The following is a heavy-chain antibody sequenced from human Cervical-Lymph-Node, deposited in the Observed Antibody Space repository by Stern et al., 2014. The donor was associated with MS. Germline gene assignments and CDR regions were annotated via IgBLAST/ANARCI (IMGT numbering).Heavy chain of an antibody. CDR2: IIPIFGTA. J-gene: IGHJ4*02. CDR3: ARPSLLGYSSGWSFDY. V-gene: IGHV1-69*01. CDR1: GGTFSSYA. D-gene: IGHD6-19*01. Sequence: VQLVESGAEVKKPGSSGKVSCKASGGTFSSYAISWVRQAPGQGLEWMGGIIPIFGTANYAQKFQGRVTITADESTSTAYMELSSLRSEDTAVYYCARPSLLGYSSGWSFDYWGQGTLVTVSS.